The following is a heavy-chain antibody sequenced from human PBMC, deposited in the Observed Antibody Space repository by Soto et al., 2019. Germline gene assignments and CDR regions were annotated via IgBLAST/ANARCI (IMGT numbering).Heavy chain of an antibody. CDR3: ARINYDILTGYPDY. V-gene: IGHV3-7*05. CDR2: IKQDGSEK. D-gene: IGHD3-9*01. J-gene: IGHJ4*02. Sequence: VGSLRLSCAASGFTFSSYWMSWVRQAPGKGLEWVANIKQDGSEKYYVDSVKGRFTISRDNAKNSLYLQMNSLRAEDTAVYYCARINYDILTGYPDYWGQGTLVTVSS. CDR1: GFTFSSYW.